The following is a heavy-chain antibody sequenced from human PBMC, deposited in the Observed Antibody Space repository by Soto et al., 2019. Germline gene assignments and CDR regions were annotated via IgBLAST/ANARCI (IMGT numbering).Heavy chain of an antibody. J-gene: IGHJ4*02. V-gene: IGHV2-5*02. CDR3: APKGAGYRGFKY. CDR1: GLSLSTSGVG. CDR2: IYWDDDK. Sequence: QITLKESGPPLVKPTQTLTLACTFSGLSLSTSGVGVGWIRQPPGKALEWLALIYWDDDKRYSPFLKSSLTTTEDTSKNQVVLTMTNMDPVDTATYYGAPKGAGYRGFKYWGQGTLVTVSS. D-gene: IGHD5-12*01.